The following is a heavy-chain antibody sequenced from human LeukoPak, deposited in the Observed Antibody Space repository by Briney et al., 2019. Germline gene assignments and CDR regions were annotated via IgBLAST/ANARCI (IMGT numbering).Heavy chain of an antibody. V-gene: IGHV3-23*01. Sequence: GSLRLSCAASGFTFSSYAMSWVRQAPGKGLEWVSAISGSGGSTYYADSVKGRFTISRDNSKNTLYLQMNSLRSEDTAVYYCARGFMRSGDYVGYWGQGTLVTVSS. D-gene: IGHD3-16*01. J-gene: IGHJ4*02. CDR3: ARGFMRSGDYVGY. CDR2: ISGSGGST. CDR1: GFTFSSYA.